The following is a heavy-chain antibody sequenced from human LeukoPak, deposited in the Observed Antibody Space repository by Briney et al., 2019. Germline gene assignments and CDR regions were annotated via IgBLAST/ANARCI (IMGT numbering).Heavy chain of an antibody. D-gene: IGHD3-9*01. V-gene: IGHV1-46*01. Sequence: ASVKVSCKASGYTFTTYYMHWVRQAPGQGLEWMGIINPSGGSTSYAQKFQGRVTMTRDTSTSTVYMELSRLRSEDTAVYYCPRNHYDILTGYYSNWFDPWGQGTLVTVSS. CDR3: PRNHYDILTGYYSNWFDP. J-gene: IGHJ5*02. CDR1: GYTFTTYY. CDR2: INPSGGST.